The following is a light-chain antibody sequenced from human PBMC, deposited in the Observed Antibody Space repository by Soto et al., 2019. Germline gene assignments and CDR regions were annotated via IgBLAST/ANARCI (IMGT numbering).Light chain of an antibody. CDR3: QQTHAFPLT. Sequence: DIQMTQSPSSVSAFVGDRVTITCRASQGIGTWLAWYQRKPGKAPNLLIYDASSLHSGVPSRFSGYGSGTDFTLTISSLQPEDFATYYCQQTHAFPLTFGGGTKVDIK. J-gene: IGKJ4*01. CDR2: DAS. CDR1: QGIGTW. V-gene: IGKV1-12*01.